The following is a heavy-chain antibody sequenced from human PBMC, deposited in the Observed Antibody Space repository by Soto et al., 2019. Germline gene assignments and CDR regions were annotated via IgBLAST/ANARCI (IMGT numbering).Heavy chain of an antibody. D-gene: IGHD5-18*01. V-gene: IGHV4-31*03. CDR3: ARTLTIQGYYYYMDV. CDR2: IYYSGST. CDR1: GGSISSGGYY. J-gene: IGHJ6*03. Sequence: SETLSLTCTVSGGSISSGGYYWSWIRQHPGKGLEWIGYIYYSGSTYYNPSLKSRVTISVDTSKNQFSLKLSSVTAADTAVYYCARTLTIQGYYYYMDVWGKGTTVTVSS.